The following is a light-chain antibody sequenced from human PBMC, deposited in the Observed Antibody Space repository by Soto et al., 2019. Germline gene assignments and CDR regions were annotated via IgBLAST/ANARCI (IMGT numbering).Light chain of an antibody. CDR3: QQYNSYST. V-gene: IGKV1-5*03. CDR1: QSISSW. CDR2: KAS. Sequence: DIQMTQSPSTLSASVGGRGTIPCRASQSISSWLAWYQQKPGKAPKLLIYKASSLESGVPSRFSGSGSGTEFTLTISILQPDDFAAYYCQQYNSYSTFGQGTKVDIK. J-gene: IGKJ1*01.